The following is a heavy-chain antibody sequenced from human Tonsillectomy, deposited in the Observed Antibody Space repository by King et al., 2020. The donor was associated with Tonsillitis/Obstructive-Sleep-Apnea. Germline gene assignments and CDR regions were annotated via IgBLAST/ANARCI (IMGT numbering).Heavy chain of an antibody. Sequence: QLVQSGAEVKKPGESLKISCKGSGYSFTSYWIGWVRQMPGKGLEWMGIIYPGDSDTRYSPSFQGQVTISADKSITTAYLQWGSVQASDTAMYYCARSPFGVYAYMDVWGKGTTDIVSS. D-gene: IGHD3-3*01. CDR2: IYPGDSDT. V-gene: IGHV5-51*01. CDR1: GYSFTSYW. CDR3: ARSPFGVYAYMDV. J-gene: IGHJ6*03.